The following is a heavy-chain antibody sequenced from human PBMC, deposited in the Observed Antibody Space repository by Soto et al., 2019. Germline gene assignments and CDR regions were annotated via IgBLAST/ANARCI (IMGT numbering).Heavy chain of an antibody. CDR2: ISAYNVNT. CDR3: ARGPDDSDVPRWDY. J-gene: IGHJ4*02. D-gene: IGHD4-17*01. V-gene: IGHV1-18*01. CDR1: GYTFVTYG. Sequence: QVQLVQSGPEVKKPGASVKVSCKASGYTFVTYGISWVRQAPGQGLEWMGWISAYNVNTNYAQKLQGRVTMTTDTSTSTAYMELSSLRSEDTAVYFCARGPDDSDVPRWDYWGQGTLITVYS.